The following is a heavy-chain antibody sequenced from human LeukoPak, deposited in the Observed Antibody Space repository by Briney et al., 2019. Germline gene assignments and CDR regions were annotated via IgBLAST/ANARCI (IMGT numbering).Heavy chain of an antibody. CDR1: GGSISSYY. CDR3: ARQTGSGLFILP. D-gene: IGHD3/OR15-3a*01. Sequence: PSETLSLTCTVSGGSISSYYWSWIRQPPGKGLEWIGYIYYSGSTNYNPSLKSRVTISEDTSKNQFSLKLSSVTAADTAVYYCARQTGSGLFILPGGQGTLVTVSS. J-gene: IGHJ4*02. CDR2: IYYSGST. V-gene: IGHV4-59*01.